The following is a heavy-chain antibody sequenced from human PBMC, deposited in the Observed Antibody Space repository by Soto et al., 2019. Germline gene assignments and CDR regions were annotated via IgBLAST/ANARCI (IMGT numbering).Heavy chain of an antibody. J-gene: IGHJ3*02. V-gene: IGHV3-48*03. Sequence: GGSLRLSWAACAFSFSRYEMDWVRQAPGKRLEWVSYIGSSGSTIYYADSANGRFTTARDNAKSSLYLQTNSLRAEDTAVYYCARAQLERSAFDSWGQGTMVTVSS. CDR1: AFSFSRYE. CDR2: IGSSGSTI. CDR3: ARAQLERSAFDS. D-gene: IGHD1-1*01.